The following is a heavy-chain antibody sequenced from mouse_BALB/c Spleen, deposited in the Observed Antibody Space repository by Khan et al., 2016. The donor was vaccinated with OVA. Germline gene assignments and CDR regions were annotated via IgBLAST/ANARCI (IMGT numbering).Heavy chain of an antibody. V-gene: IGHV1S22*01. Sequence: LQQSGSELVRPGASVTLSCKASGYTFTSYWMHWVQQRPGQGLEWIGDIYPGSGSPHYAEKFKSKATLTVDTSSSTAYMQLSSLTSEDSAVYYCTRSSYRFAYWGQGTLVTVSA. D-gene: IGHD2-12*01. J-gene: IGHJ3*01. CDR2: IYPGSGSP. CDR1: GYTFTSYW. CDR3: TRSSYRFAY.